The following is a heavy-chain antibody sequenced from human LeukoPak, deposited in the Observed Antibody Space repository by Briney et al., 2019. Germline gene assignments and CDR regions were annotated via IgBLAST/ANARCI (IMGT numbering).Heavy chain of an antibody. Sequence: GGSLRLSCAASGFTFSSYWMSWVRQAPGKGLEWVAVISYDGSNKYHADSVKGRFTISRDNSKNTLYLQMNSLRAEDTAVYYCARDPRGVLVFDYWGQGTLVTVSS. V-gene: IGHV3-30*03. CDR2: ISYDGSNK. D-gene: IGHD2-8*02. CDR3: ARDPRGVLVFDY. CDR1: GFTFSSYW. J-gene: IGHJ4*02.